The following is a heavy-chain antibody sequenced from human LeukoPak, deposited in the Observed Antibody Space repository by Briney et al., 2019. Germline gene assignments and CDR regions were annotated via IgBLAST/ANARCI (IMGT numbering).Heavy chain of an antibody. D-gene: IGHD3-22*01. J-gene: IGHJ3*02. Sequence: GESLKISCKGSGYSFPTYWIAWVRQMPGKGLEWMGIIYAGDSDTRYSPSFQGQVTISADKSISTAYRQWSSLKASDTAMYYCARTYYYDSSGYNWDAFDIWGQGTMVTVSS. V-gene: IGHV5-51*01. CDR2: IYAGDSDT. CDR3: ARTYYYDSSGYNWDAFDI. CDR1: GYSFPTYW.